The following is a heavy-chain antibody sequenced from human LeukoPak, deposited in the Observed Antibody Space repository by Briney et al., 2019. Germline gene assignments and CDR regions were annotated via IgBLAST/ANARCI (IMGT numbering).Heavy chain of an antibody. D-gene: IGHD5-12*01. CDR2: INWNSDSI. CDR3: AINGGGDSGYGNFDY. J-gene: IGHJ4*02. V-gene: IGHV3-9*01. Sequence: GGSLRLSCAVSGFTFDDYAMHWVRQVPGKGLEWVSGINWNSDSIGYADSVKGRFTTSRDNAENSLYLQMNSLRAEDTAFYYCAINGGGDSGYGNFDYWGQGTLVTVSS. CDR1: GFTFDDYA.